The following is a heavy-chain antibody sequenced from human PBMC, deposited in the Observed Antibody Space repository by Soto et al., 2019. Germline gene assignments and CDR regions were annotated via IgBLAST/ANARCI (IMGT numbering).Heavy chain of an antibody. CDR1: GFTFSSYA. V-gene: IGHV3-23*01. CDR3: ARLGSGSYYDY. Sequence: EVQLLESGGGLVQPGGSLRLSCAASGFTFSSYAMRWVRQAPVKGLEWVSAISGSGDSTYYADSVKGRFTISRDNSKNTLYLQMNSLRAEDTAVNDGARLGSGSYYDYWGQGTLVTVSS. CDR2: ISGSGDST. J-gene: IGHJ4*02. D-gene: IGHD1-26*01.